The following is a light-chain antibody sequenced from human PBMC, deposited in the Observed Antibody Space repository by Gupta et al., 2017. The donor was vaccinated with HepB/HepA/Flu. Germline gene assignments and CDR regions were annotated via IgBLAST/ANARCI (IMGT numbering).Light chain of an antibody. V-gene: IGKV1-5*03. J-gene: IGKJ2*01. CDR3: QKENTYPYI. CDR1: QSIGPW. CDR2: KAS. Sequence: DIQMAQSPSTLSASVGERVTITCRASQSIGPWLAWYQQKPGQAPKLLIYKASVLEAGVPSRFSGSGSETEFTLTISGLQPDDFATYHCQKENTYPYIFGQGTKMEIK.